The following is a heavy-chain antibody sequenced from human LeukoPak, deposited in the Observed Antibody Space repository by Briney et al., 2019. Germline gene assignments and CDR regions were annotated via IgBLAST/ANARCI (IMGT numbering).Heavy chain of an antibody. J-gene: IGHJ4*02. V-gene: IGHV4-4*07. Sequence: SETLSLACTVSGGSISSYYWSWIRQPAGKGLEWIGRIYTSGSTNYNPSLKSRVTISVDTSKNQFSLKLSSVTAADTAVYYCARVSDSSGYYSHFDYWGQGTLVTVSS. CDR3: ARVSDSSGYYSHFDY. CDR2: IYTSGST. D-gene: IGHD3-22*01. CDR1: GGSISSYY.